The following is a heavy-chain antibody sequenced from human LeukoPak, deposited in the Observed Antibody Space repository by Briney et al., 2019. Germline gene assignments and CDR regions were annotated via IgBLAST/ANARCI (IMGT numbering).Heavy chain of an antibody. J-gene: IGHJ5*02. V-gene: IGHV3-7*01. Sequence: PGGSLRLSCAASGFTFSSYWMSWVRQAPGKGLEWVASIKQDGCEKYYVDSVKGRFTISRDNAKNSLYLQMNSLRAEDTALYYCARAPGEGWFDPWGQGTLVTVSS. CDR1: GFTFSSYW. CDR3: ARAPGEGWFDP. D-gene: IGHD4-17*01. CDR2: IKQDGCEK.